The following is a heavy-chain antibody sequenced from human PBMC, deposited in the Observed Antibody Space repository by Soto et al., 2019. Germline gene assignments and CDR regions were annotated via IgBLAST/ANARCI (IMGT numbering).Heavy chain of an antibody. Sequence: QVQLVQSGAEVKKPGSSVKVSCKASGGTFSTYAITWVRQAPGQGLEWLGGIIPIFGTTDYARKFQGRVTITAAESTSTVFIELSSLTSEDPAVYYCARGVGAYYFDYGGQGTLVTVSS. D-gene: IGHD1-26*01. CDR2: IIPIFGTT. CDR3: ARGVGAYYFDY. CDR1: GGTFSTYA. V-gene: IGHV1-69*01. J-gene: IGHJ4*02.